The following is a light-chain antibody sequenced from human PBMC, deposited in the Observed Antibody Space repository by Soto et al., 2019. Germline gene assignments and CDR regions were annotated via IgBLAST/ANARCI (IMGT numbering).Light chain of an antibody. V-gene: IGKV1-5*03. CDR3: QHYNSYSEA. Sequence: DIQMTQSPSTLSASVGDRVTITCRASQTISSWLAWYQQKTGKAPKLLIYKASTLKSGVPSRFSGSGSGTEFTLSISSLQPDDFETYYCQHYNSYSEAFGQGTKVDIK. CDR1: QTISSW. J-gene: IGKJ1*01. CDR2: KAS.